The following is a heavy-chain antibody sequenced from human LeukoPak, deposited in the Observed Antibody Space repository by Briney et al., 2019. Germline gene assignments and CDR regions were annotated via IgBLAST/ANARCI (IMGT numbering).Heavy chain of an antibody. CDR1: GYSFTGYY. J-gene: IGHJ4*02. CDR3: ARAHFWSGYDY. V-gene: IGHV1-2*02. D-gene: IGHD3-3*02. Sequence: GASVKVSCKASGYSFTGYYMHWVRQAPGQGLEWMGWINPNSGGTNYAQKFQGRVTMTRDTPISTAYMELSRLRSDDTAVYYCARAHFWSGYDYWGQGTLVTVSS. CDR2: INPNSGGT.